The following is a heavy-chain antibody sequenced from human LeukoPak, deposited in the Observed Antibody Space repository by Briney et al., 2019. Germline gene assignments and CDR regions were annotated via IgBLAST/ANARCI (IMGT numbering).Heavy chain of an antibody. D-gene: IGHD6-13*01. CDR2: ISGSGSST. CDR3: AKAIAATGRWWIFDY. CDR1: GFTFSNYD. V-gene: IGHV3-23*01. Sequence: GGSLRLSCAASGFTFSNYDMGWVRQAPGEGLEWVSSISGSGSSTYYADSVKGRFTISRDNPKNAQYLQMSSLRAEDTTVYYCAKAIAATGRWWIFDYWGQGTLVTVSS. J-gene: IGHJ4*02.